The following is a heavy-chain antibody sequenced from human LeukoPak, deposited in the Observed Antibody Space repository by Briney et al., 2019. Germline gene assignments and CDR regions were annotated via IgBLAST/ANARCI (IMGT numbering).Heavy chain of an antibody. CDR2: ISSSSSTI. Sequence: QAGGSLRLSCAASGFTFSSYSMNWVRQAPGKGLEWVSYISSSSSTIYYADSVKGRFTISRDNAKNSLYLQMNSLRAEDTAVYYCARAVVVPAAMGGTDYYYYYMDVWGKGTTVTVSS. V-gene: IGHV3-48*01. CDR1: GFTFSSYS. CDR3: ARAVVVPAAMGGTDYYYYYMDV. D-gene: IGHD2-2*01. J-gene: IGHJ6*03.